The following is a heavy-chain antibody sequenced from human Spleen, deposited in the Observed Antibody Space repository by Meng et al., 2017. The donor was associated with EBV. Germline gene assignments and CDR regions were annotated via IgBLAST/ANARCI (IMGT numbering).Heavy chain of an antibody. D-gene: IGHD4-11*01. CDR1: GDSISSFYY. CDR3: ARRGLTTGWFDP. J-gene: IGHJ5*02. V-gene: IGHV4-39*01. Sequence: QLQLREAGPGQVKPSDTLALTCTVSGDSISSFYYCGWIRQPPGRGLEWIGSVHYTGSTYYSPSLKSRVTVSVDTSKNQFSLRLTSVTAADTAVYYCARRGLTTGWFDPWGQGTLVTVSS. CDR2: VHYTGST.